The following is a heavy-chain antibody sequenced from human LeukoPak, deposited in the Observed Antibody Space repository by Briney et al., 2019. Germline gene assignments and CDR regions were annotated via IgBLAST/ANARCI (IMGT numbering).Heavy chain of an antibody. V-gene: IGHV1-2*02. CDR1: GYTFTGYY. Sequence: GASVKVSCKASGYTFTGYYMHWVRQAPGQGLEWMGWINPNSGGTNYAQKFQGRVTMTRDTSISTAYMELSRLRSDDTAVYYCAKEAYDFWSGSPSWGQGTLVTVSS. CDR2: INPNSGGT. D-gene: IGHD3-3*01. J-gene: IGHJ4*02. CDR3: AKEAYDFWSGSPS.